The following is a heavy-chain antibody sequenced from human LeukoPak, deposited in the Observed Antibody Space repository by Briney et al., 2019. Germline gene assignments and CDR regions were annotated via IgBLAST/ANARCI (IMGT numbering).Heavy chain of an antibody. Sequence: PGGSLRLSCAASGFTVSNTYMTRVRQAPGKGLEWVSVIYSAVTTDYADSVKGRFIISRDNSKNTVYLQMNSLRGEDTAMYYCARALEAAAGFDYWGQGTLVSVSS. CDR2: IYSAVTT. V-gene: IGHV3-53*01. D-gene: IGHD6-13*01. J-gene: IGHJ4*02. CDR1: GFTVSNTY. CDR3: ARALEAAAGFDY.